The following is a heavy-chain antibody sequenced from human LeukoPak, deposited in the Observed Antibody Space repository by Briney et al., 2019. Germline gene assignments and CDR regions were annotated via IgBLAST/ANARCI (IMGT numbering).Heavy chain of an antibody. CDR1: GFPFSTHA. V-gene: IGHV3-23*01. D-gene: IGHD3-22*01. CDR3: AKRDSSGSYPYYFDY. CDR2: IGGSDGTT. J-gene: IGHJ4*02. Sequence: GGSLRPSCVASGFPFSTHAMSRVRLAPGKGLEWVSAIGGSDGTTYYADSVKGRFTISRDNSKDTLYLQMNSLRVEDTATYYCAKRDSSGSYPYYFDYWGQGTPVIVSS.